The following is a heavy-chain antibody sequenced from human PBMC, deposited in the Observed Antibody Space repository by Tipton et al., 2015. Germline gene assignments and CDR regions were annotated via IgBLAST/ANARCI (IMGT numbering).Heavy chain of an antibody. V-gene: IGHV4-4*02. CDR1: GDSISSLNW. D-gene: IGHD3-22*01. J-gene: IGHJ4*02. Sequence: TLSLTCSVSGDSISSLNWWTWVRQPPGKGLEWIGEIHHGGTTNYNPSLRSRVTMSVDTSKNQFSLQLSSVTAADTAVYYCAREGWDSDSSGYDYWGQGTLVTVSS. CDR3: AREGWDSDSSGYDY. CDR2: IHHGGTT.